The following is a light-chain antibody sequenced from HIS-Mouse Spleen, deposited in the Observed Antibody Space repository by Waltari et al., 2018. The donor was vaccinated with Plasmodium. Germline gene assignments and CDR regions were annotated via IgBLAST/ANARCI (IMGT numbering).Light chain of an antibody. V-gene: IGLV2-23*01. Sequence: QSALTQPASVSGSPGPSITISCTGTSSDVGSYNLVSWYQQHPGKAPKLMIYEGSKRPSGVFNRFSGSNAGNTASLTISGLQAEDEADYYCCSYAGSSTVVFGGGTKLTVL. CDR2: EGS. CDR1: SSDVGSYNL. CDR3: CSYAGSSTVV. J-gene: IGLJ3*02.